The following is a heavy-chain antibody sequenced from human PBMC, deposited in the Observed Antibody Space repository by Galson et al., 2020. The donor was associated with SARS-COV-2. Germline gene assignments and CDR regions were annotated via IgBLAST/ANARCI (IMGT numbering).Heavy chain of an antibody. V-gene: IGHV4-39*01. CDR1: GGSISSSSYY. D-gene: IGHD2-2*01. CDR2: IYYSGST. J-gene: IGHJ4*02. Sequence: SQTLSLTCTVSGGSISSSSYYWGWIRQPPGKGLEWIGSIYYSGSTYYNPSLKSRVTISVDTSKNQFSLKLSSVTAADTAVYYCATACSSTGCDVDYWGQGTLVTVSP. CDR3: ATACSSTGCDVDY.